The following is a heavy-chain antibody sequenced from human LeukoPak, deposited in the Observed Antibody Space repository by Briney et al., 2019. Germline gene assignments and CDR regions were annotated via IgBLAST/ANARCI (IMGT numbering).Heavy chain of an antibody. CDR3: AKDGVPSRWFGRNYFDY. Sequence: GGSLRLSCAASGFTFSSYWMTWVRQAPGKGLEWVANIKQDGSEKYCVDSVKGRFTISRDNAKNSLYLQMNSLRAEDTAVYYCAKDGVPSRWFGRNYFDYWGQGTLVTVSS. J-gene: IGHJ4*02. CDR2: IKQDGSEK. D-gene: IGHD3-10*01. CDR1: GFTFSSYW. V-gene: IGHV3-7*01.